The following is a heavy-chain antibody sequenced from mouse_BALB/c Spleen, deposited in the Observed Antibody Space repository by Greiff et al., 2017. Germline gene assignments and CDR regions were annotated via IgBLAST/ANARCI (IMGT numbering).Heavy chain of an antibody. D-gene: IGHD2-1*01. Sequence: EVKLMESGGGLVKLGGSLKLSCAASGFTFSSYYMSWVRQTPEKRLELVAAINSNGGSTYYPDTVKGRFTISRDNAKNTLYLQMSSLKSEDTALYYCARFYYGNYPCAYWGQGTLGTVSA. V-gene: IGHV5-6-2*01. CDR3: ARFYYGNYPCAY. J-gene: IGHJ3*01. CDR2: INSNGGST. CDR1: GFTFSSYY.